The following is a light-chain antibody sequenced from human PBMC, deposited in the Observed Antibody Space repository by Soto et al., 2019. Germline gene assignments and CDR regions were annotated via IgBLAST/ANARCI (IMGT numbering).Light chain of an antibody. Sequence: EIVLTQSPGTLSLSPGERATLSCRASQSINNKYLTWYQQEPGQTPRLLIHGVSIRATGIPDRFSGSGSGTDFTLTISRLEPEDFAVYYCQLYSGSPWTFGQGTKVLIK. CDR2: GVS. CDR3: QLYSGSPWT. CDR1: QSINNKY. V-gene: IGKV3-20*01. J-gene: IGKJ1*01.